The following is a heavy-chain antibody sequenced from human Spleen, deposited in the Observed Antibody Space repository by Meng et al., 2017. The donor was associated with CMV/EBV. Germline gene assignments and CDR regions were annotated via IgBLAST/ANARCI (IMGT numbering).Heavy chain of an antibody. D-gene: IGHD6-25*01. CDR3: ARLGPADYFDY. J-gene: IGHJ4*02. V-gene: IGHV1-18*01. CDR1: GDSLNKYG. Sequence: SGKASGDSLNKYGVNWMRQAPGQGPEGMGWMSAYNGDTMYAPKVQGRVTMTTDTSTSTAYMELSSLRSEDTAVYYCARLGPADYFDYWGQGTLVTVSS. CDR2: MSAYNGDT.